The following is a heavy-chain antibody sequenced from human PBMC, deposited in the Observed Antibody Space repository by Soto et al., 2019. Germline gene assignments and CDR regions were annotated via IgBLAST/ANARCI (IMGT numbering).Heavy chain of an antibody. V-gene: IGHV4-59*01. CDR3: ARDGYDGSGSPYPAY. D-gene: IGHD3-10*01. CDR1: GGSMSEYF. Sequence: SETLSLTCSVSGGSMSEYFWIWIRQSPGKGLEWIGYIYYLGSTDYNPSLKSRVTISVDTSKRQFSLRLTSVTAADTAVYYCARDGYDGSGSPYPAYWGPGTQVTV. J-gene: IGHJ4*02. CDR2: IYYLGST.